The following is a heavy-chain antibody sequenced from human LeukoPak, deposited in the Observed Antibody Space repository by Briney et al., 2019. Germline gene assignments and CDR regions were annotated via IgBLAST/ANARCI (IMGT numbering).Heavy chain of an antibody. Sequence: GSLRLSCVASGFTFSNYAMSWVRQAPGKGLEWIAALNGGRTFFQDSVRGRFTISRDNSKNTLYLQLNSLRGDDTAVYYCVKEVTGYGYFDYWGRGTLVTVSS. V-gene: IGHV3-23*01. CDR1: GFTFSNYA. D-gene: IGHD2-2*03. CDR2: LNGGRT. CDR3: VKEVTGYGYFDY. J-gene: IGHJ4*02.